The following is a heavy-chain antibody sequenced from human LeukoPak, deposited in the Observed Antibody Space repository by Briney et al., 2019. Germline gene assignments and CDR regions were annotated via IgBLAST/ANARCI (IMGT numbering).Heavy chain of an antibody. V-gene: IGHV4-38-2*01. CDR1: GYSISSSYT. CDR3: ARQRYKLLPEYYYYYYVDV. CDR2: INHSGST. D-gene: IGHD2-2*01. Sequence: PETLSLTWAVSGYSISSSYTWCGIRQPRGKRRWGIATINHSGSTYYNPSLKSRVTISVDTAKNPISLKLNSFTASDTALYLLARQRYKLLPEYYYYYYVDVWGKGTTVTVSS. J-gene: IGHJ6*03.